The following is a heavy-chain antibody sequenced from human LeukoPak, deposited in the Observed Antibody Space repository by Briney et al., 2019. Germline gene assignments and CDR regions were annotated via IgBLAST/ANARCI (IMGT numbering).Heavy chain of an antibody. V-gene: IGHV4-39*01. CDR3: ARHDYGGNYFDY. Sequence: SETLSLTCTVSGGSISSSSYYWGWIRQPPGKGLEWIGSIYHSGSTYYNPSLKSRVTISVDTSKNQFSLKLSSVTAADTAVYYCARHDYGGNYFDYWGQGTLVTVSS. CDR1: GGSISSSSYY. CDR2: IYHSGST. J-gene: IGHJ4*02. D-gene: IGHD4-23*01.